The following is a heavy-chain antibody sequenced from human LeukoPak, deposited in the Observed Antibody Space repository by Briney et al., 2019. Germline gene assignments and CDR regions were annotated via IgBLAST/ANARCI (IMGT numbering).Heavy chain of an antibody. D-gene: IGHD2-2*01. CDR2: IWYDGSNE. CDR1: GFTFSRYG. CDR3: ATDYQLLSRAY. J-gene: IGHJ4*02. V-gene: IGHV3-33*01. Sequence: PGGSLRLSCAASGFTFSRYGMHWVRQAPGKGLEWVAVIWYDGSNEYYADSVKGRFTISRDNSKNTLYLQMNSLRAEDTAVYYFATDYQLLSRAYWGQGTLVTVSS.